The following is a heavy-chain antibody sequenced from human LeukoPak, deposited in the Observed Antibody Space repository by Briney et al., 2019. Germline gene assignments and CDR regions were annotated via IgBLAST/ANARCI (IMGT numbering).Heavy chain of an antibody. CDR1: GFTFSSYS. CDR3: AKYRVAVAVPFDY. J-gene: IGHJ4*02. Sequence: GGSLRLSCAASGFTFSSYSMNWVRQAPGKGLEWVSYISSSSTIYYAGSVKGRFTISRDNAQNSLYLQMNSLRAEDTAVYYCAKYRVAVAVPFDYWGQGTLVTVSS. D-gene: IGHD6-19*01. CDR2: ISSSSTI. V-gene: IGHV3-48*01.